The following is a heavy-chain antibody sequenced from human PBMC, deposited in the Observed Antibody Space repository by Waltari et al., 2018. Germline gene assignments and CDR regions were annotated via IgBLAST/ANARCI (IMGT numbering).Heavy chain of an antibody. V-gene: IGHV4-34*01. Sequence: QVQLQQWGAGLLKPSETLSLTCAVYGGSFSGYYWSWIRQPPGKGLEWIGEINHSGSTNYNPSLKRRVTISVDTSKNQFSLKLSSVTAADTAVYYCARGWHSSSKYWGQGTLVTVSS. CDR3: ARGWHSSSKY. CDR2: INHSGST. CDR1: GGSFSGYY. J-gene: IGHJ4*02. D-gene: IGHD6-13*01.